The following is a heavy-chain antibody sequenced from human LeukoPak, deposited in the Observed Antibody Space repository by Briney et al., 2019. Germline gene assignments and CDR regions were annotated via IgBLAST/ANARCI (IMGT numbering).Heavy chain of an antibody. V-gene: IGHV1-69*13. J-gene: IGHJ3*02. CDR3: ATPEPTRTYYDFWSGYEYDAFDI. CDR1: GGTFSSYA. Sequence: SVKVSCKASGGTFSSYAISWVRQAPGQGLEWMGGIIPIFGTANYAQKFQGRVTITADESTSTAYMELSSLRSEDTAVYSCATPEPTRTYYDFWSGYEYDAFDIWGQGTMVTVSS. CDR2: IIPIFGTA. D-gene: IGHD3-3*01.